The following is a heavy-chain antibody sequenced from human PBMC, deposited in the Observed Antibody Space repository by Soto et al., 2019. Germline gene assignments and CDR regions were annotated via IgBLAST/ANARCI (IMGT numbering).Heavy chain of an antibody. D-gene: IGHD4-17*01. CDR3: ARHFDYGDYFDY. CDR2: IYYSGST. Sequence: SETLSLTCTVSGDSFSNYYWSWIRQPPGKGLEWIGYIYYSGSTNYNPSLKSRVTISVDTSKNQFSLKLSSVTAADTAVYYCARHFDYGDYFDYWGQGTPVTVSS. CDR1: GDSFSNYY. V-gene: IGHV4-59*08. J-gene: IGHJ4*02.